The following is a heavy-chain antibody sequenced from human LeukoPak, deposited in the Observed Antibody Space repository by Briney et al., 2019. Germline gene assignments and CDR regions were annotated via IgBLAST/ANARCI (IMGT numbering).Heavy chain of an antibody. CDR1: GGSISSYY. CDR2: IYTCGST. V-gene: IGHV4-4*07. D-gene: IGHD3-3*01. CDR3: ARHPSYDFWSGQLGGRGYYYYMDV. Sequence: SETLSLTCTVSGGSISSYYWSWIRQPAGKGLEWIGRIYTCGSTNYNPSLKSRVTMSVDTSKNQFSLKLSSVTAADTAVYYCARHPSYDFWSGQLGGRGYYYYMDVWGKGTTVTVSS. J-gene: IGHJ6*03.